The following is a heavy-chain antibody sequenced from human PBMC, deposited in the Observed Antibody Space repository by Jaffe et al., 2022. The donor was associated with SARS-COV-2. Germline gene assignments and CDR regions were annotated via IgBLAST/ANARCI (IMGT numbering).Heavy chain of an antibody. CDR2: ISHDGNTK. CDR3: ARESYSYGLGALDI. CDR1: GFTFSSYP. V-gene: IGHV3-30-3*01. Sequence: QVQLVESGGGVVQPGRSLRLSCAASGFTFSSYPIQWVRQAPGKGLEWLAVISHDGNTKYYADSVKGRFTISRDDPKNTVYLQMNSLRAEDTDVYYCARESYSYGLGALDIWGQGTMVTVSS. D-gene: IGHD5-18*01. J-gene: IGHJ3*02.